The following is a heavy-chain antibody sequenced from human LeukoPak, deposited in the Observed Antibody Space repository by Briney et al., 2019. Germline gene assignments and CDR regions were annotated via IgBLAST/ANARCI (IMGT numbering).Heavy chain of an antibody. J-gene: IGHJ4*02. CDR1: GGSFSGYY. Sequence: PSETLSLTCAVYGGSFSGYYWSWIRQPPGKGLEWIGEINHSGSTNYNPSLKSRVTTSVDTSKNQFSLKLSSVTAADTAVHYCAREAALYGDYIDYWGQGTLVTVSS. V-gene: IGHV4-34*01. CDR2: INHSGST. CDR3: AREAALYGDYIDY. D-gene: IGHD4-17*01.